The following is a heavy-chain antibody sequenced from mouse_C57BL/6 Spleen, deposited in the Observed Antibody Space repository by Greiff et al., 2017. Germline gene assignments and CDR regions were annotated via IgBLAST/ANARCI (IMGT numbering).Heavy chain of an antibody. V-gene: IGHV6-6*01. CDR1: GFTFSDAW. CDR3: TTVDDYDDGGFDY. J-gene: IGHJ2*01. Sequence: EVQLQQSGGGLVQPGGSMKLSCAASGFTFSDAWMDWVRQSPEKGLEWVAEIRNKANNHATYYAESVKGRFTISRDDSKSSVYLHMNSLRAEDTGSYYCTTVDDYDDGGFDYWGQGTTLTVSS. D-gene: IGHD2-4*01. CDR2: IRNKANNHAT.